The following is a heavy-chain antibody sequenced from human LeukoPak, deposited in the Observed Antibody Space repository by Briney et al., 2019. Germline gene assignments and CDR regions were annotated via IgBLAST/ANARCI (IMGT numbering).Heavy chain of an antibody. D-gene: IGHD3-16*01. CDR3: ATDIRAVGDSRYFDY. V-gene: IGHV3-23*01. CDR2: ISGSGGTT. J-gene: IGHJ4*02. CDR1: GFIFSRYG. Sequence: GGSLRLSCAASGFIFSRYGMSWVRQAPGKGLEWFSAISGSGGTTYYADSVKGRFTISRDNAENSLHLQMNSLRIEDTAIYYCATDIRAVGDSRYFDYWGQGVLVTVSS.